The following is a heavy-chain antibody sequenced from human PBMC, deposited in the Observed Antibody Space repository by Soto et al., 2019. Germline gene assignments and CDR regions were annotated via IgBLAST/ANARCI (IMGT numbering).Heavy chain of an antibody. Sequence: PSETLSLTCAFSVESLKSCSYYWNWILQPPGKGLEWIGYIHYSGNTRYNPSLKSRVAMSLDTSKNQFSLKLTSVTAADTAVYYCATHATWSPGRFDPWGQGTLVTVS. J-gene: IGHJ5*02. CDR2: IHYSGNT. D-gene: IGHD2-2*01. V-gene: IGHV4-61*01. CDR3: ATHATWSPGRFDP. CDR1: VESLKSCSYY.